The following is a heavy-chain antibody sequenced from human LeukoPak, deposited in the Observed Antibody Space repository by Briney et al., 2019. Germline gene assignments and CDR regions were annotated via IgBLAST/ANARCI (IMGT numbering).Heavy chain of an antibody. CDR2: ISGTSGTI. V-gene: IGHV3-48*04. CDR3: ARAPSSDYYSHFDY. J-gene: IGHJ4*02. Sequence: GGSLRPSCAASGFTFSAYCMNWVRQAPGKGLEWISYISGTSGTIYYADSLKGRFTISRDNAKNSLYLQMNSLRAEDTAVYYCARAPSSDYYSHFDYWGQGTLVTVSS. D-gene: IGHD3-22*01. CDR1: GFTFSAYC.